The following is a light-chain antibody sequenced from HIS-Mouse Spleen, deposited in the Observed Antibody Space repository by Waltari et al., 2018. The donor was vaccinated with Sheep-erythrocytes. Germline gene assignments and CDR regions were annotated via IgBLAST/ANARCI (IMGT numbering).Light chain of an antibody. J-gene: IGLJ3*02. V-gene: IGLV2-23*01. CDR2: DGS. CDR3: CSYAGSSTPWV. Sequence: LTQPASVSGSPGQSITISCTGTSSDVGSYNLVSWYQQHPGKAPKLMIYDGSKRPSGVSNRFSGSKSGNTASLTISGLQAEDEADYYCCSYAGSSTPWVFGGGTKLTVL. CDR1: SSDVGSYNL.